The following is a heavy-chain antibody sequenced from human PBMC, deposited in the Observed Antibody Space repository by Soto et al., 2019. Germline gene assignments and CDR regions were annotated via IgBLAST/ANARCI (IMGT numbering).Heavy chain of an antibody. V-gene: IGHV3-7*01. D-gene: IGHD3-16*01. Sequence: GSLRLSCAVSGFNVMSYWMSWVRQAPGKGLEWVASIKDDGSEIYYLQSVRGRFTISRDSAGNALHLAMNYLSAEDTGVYFCARDIGFDYVNWGQGTLVTVSS. CDR3: ARDIGFDYVN. J-gene: IGHJ4*02. CDR2: IKDDGSEI. CDR1: GFNVMSYW.